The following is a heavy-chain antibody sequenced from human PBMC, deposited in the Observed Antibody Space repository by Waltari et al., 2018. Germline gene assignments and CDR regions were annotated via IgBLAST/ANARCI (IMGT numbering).Heavy chain of an antibody. CDR2: IYTSGST. CDR3: AREPFDSSGYPEGGYYGMDV. Sequence: QVQLQESGPGLVKPSQTLSLTCTVSGGSISSGSYYWSWIRQPAGKGLEWIGRIYTSGSTNNNPSLKGRVTISVDTSKNQFSLKLSSVTAADTAVYYCAREPFDSSGYPEGGYYGMDVWGQGTTVTVSS. J-gene: IGHJ6*02. CDR1: GGSISSGSYY. D-gene: IGHD3-22*01. V-gene: IGHV4-61*02.